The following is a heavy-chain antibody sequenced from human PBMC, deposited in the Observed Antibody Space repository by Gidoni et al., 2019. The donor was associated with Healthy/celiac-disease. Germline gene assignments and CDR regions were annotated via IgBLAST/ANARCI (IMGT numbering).Heavy chain of an antibody. CDR1: GFPFSSYA. D-gene: IGHD3-9*01. J-gene: IGHJ6*02. Sequence: QVQLVESGGGVVQPGRSLRLSCAASGFPFSSYAMHWVRQAPGKGLEWVAVISYDGSNKYYADSVKGRFTISRDNSKNTLYLQMNSLRAEDTAVYYCARGVFDYYYYYGMDVWGQGTTVTVSS. V-gene: IGHV3-30*04. CDR3: ARGVFDYYYYYGMDV. CDR2: ISYDGSNK.